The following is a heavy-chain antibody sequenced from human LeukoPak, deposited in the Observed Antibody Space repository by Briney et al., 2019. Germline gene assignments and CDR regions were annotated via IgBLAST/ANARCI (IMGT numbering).Heavy chain of an antibody. V-gene: IGHV4-39*01. D-gene: IGHD2-15*01. Sequence: SETLSLTCSVSGGSISGISHYWGWIRQPPGKGLGWIGSIYHSGSTYYNPSLKSRVTISVYTSKNQFSLKLSSVTAADTAVYYCARRAAVVSPVEHWGQGTLVTVSS. CDR1: GGSISGISHY. CDR2: IYHSGST. CDR3: ARRAAVVSPVEH. J-gene: IGHJ1*01.